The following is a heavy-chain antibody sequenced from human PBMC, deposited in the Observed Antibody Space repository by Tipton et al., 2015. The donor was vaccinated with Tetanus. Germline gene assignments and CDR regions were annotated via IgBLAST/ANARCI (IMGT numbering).Heavy chain of an antibody. V-gene: IGHV4-34*09. CDR3: ARLIVVAYMDV. CDR1: GGSFSGYY. Sequence: TLSLTCAVYGGSFSGYYWSWIRQPPGKGLEWIGEINHSGSTNYNPSLKSRVTISVDTSKNQFSLKLSSVTAADTAVYYCARLIVVAYMDVWGQGTTVTVSS. D-gene: IGHD2-15*01. J-gene: IGHJ6*02. CDR2: INHSGST.